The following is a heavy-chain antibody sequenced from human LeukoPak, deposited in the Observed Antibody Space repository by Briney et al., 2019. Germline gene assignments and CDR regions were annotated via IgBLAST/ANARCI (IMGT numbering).Heavy chain of an antibody. CDR3: ARRPDGTSHFDY. Sequence: KPSETLSLTCTVSGGSIRSYFWSWIRQPPGKGLEWIGYVYDSGSTNYNPSLKSRVTISVDTSKKQFSLKLSSVTAADTAVYYCARRPDGTSHFDYWGQGTVVTVSS. CDR1: GGSIRSYF. D-gene: IGHD6-6*01. CDR2: VYDSGST. J-gene: IGHJ4*02. V-gene: IGHV4-59*08.